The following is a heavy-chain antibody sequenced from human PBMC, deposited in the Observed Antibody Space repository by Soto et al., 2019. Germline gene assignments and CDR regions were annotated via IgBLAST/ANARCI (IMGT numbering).Heavy chain of an antibody. Sequence: GESLKISCKGSGYTFTSYWIGWVRQMPGKGLEWMGIIYPGDSDTRYSPSFQGQVTISADKSINTAYLQWSSLKASDTAMYYCARGDYDIFSCSYKSYYGMDFWGQGSTVPVSS. CDR1: GYTFTSYW. CDR2: IYPGDSDT. CDR3: ARGDYDIFSCSYKSYYGMDF. J-gene: IGHJ6*02. V-gene: IGHV5-51*01. D-gene: IGHD3-9*01.